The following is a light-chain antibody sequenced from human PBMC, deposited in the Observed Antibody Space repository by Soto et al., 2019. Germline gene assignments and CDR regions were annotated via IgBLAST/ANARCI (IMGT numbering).Light chain of an antibody. J-gene: IGKJ1*01. CDR2: DAT. CDR1: QSIGRY. V-gene: IGKV1-39*01. Sequence: IRMTQSPSSLSASVGDRVTVTCRASQSIGRYLTWYQQKTGKAPKLLIYDATTLQTGVPSRFSGSESGTEFTLTISGLQSEDFATYYCQQSFSAPRTFGQGTKMEIQ. CDR3: QQSFSAPRT.